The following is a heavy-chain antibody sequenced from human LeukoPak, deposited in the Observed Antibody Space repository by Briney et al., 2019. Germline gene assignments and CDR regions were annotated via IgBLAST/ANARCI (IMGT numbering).Heavy chain of an antibody. D-gene: IGHD6-13*01. CDR3: ARDDRTVVPGTFDN. CDR1: GFPLSTYW. Sequence: GGSLRLSCEASGFPLSTYWLSRVRQAPGTGLQWVSVIYRDGTTYYADSVRGRFTISRDNSKNTLYLQMNSLRVEDTAVYYCARDDRTVVPGTFDNWGQGTLVTVPS. CDR2: IYRDGTT. V-gene: IGHV3-53*01. J-gene: IGHJ4*02.